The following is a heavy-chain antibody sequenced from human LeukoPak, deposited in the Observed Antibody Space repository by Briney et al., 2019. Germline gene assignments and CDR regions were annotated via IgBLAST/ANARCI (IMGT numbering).Heavy chain of an antibody. Sequence: SVKVSCKASGGTFSSYAISWVRQAPGQGLEWMGRIIPILGIANYAQKFQGRVTITADKSTSTAYMELSSLRSEDTAVYYCARGDMIGISSNWFDPWGQGTLVTVSS. CDR3: ARGDMIGISSNWFDP. J-gene: IGHJ5*02. CDR1: GGTFSSYA. CDR2: IIPILGIA. D-gene: IGHD3-22*01. V-gene: IGHV1-69*04.